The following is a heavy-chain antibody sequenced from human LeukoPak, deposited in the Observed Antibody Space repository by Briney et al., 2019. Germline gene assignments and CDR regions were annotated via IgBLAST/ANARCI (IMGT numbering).Heavy chain of an antibody. CDR3: AKGPQLLGWYYFDY. D-gene: IGHD2-2*01. Sequence: PGGSLRLSCAASGFTFSSYGMHWVRQAPGKGLEWVAVISYDGSNKYYADSVKGRFTISRDNSKNTLYLQMNSLRAEDTAVYYCAKGPQLLGWYYFDYWGQGTLVTVSS. V-gene: IGHV3-30*18. CDR1: GFTFSSYG. CDR2: ISYDGSNK. J-gene: IGHJ4*02.